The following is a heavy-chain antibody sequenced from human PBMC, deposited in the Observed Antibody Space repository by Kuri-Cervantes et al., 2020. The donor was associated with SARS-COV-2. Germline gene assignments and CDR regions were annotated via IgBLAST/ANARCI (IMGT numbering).Heavy chain of an antibody. V-gene: IGHV4-39*07. D-gene: IGHD4-23*01. CDR2: IYYSGST. J-gene: IGHJ5*02. CDR1: GGSISSSSYY. CDR3: ARATVVNWFDP. Sequence: GSLRLSCTVSGGSISSSSYYWGWIRQPPGKGLEWIGSIYYSGSTYYNPSLKSRVTISVDTSKNQFSLKLSSVTAADTAVYYCARATVVNWFDPWGQGTLVTVSS.